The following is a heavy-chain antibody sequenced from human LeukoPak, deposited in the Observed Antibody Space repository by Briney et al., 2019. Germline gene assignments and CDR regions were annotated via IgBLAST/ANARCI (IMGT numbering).Heavy chain of an antibody. CDR2: INAGNGNT. CDR1: GYTFTSKI. CDR3: ARGGVRAAVDY. J-gene: IGHJ4*02. V-gene: IGHV1-3*03. Sequence: ASVKVSCKASGYTFTSKIMHWVRQAPGQRLEWMGWINAGNGNTKYSQEFQGRVTFTRDTSASTAYMELSSLRSEDMAMYYCARGGVRAAVDYWGQGTLVTVSS. D-gene: IGHD3-3*01.